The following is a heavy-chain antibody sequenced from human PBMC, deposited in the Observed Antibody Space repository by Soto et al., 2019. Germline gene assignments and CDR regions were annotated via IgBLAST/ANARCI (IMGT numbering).Heavy chain of an antibody. Sequence: QVQLVESGGGLVKTSGSLRIACAASGFTFGDYYMSWVRQAPGKGLEWVSYISSSGNTIYYADSVKGRFTISRDNAKNSVYLQMNSLRAEDTALYFCAKMSSENYYDPVFSWGQGTLVTVSS. CDR2: ISSSGNTI. V-gene: IGHV3-11*01. J-gene: IGHJ4*02. CDR1: GFTFGDYY. D-gene: IGHD3-22*01. CDR3: AKMSSENYYDPVFS.